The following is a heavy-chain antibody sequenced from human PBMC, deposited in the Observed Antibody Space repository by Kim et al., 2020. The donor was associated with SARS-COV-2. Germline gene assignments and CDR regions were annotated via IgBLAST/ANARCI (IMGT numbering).Heavy chain of an antibody. J-gene: IGHJ6*02. D-gene: IGHD6-19*01. CDR3: ARHPTHDTAVAGTAAVGMDV. CDR2: IDPSDSYT. V-gene: IGHV5-10-1*01. Sequence: GESLKISCKGSGYSFTSYWISWVRQMPGKGLEWMGRIDPSDSYTNYSPSFQGHVTISADKSISTAYLQWSSLKASDTAMYYCARHPTHDTAVAGTAAVGMDVWGQGTTVTVSS. CDR1: GYSFTSYW.